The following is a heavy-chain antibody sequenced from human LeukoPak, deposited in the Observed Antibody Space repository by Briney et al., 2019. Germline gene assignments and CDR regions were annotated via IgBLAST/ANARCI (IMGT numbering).Heavy chain of an antibody. CDR3: ARYGSGSNYRDPFGS. J-gene: IGHJ4*02. Sequence: GGSLRLSCVASGFNFDEYAMNWVRQAPGKGLEWISCIYRDSSVKHYADSVRGRFTVSRDNAKNSVYLQMNSLRAEDTAVYFCARYGSGSNYRDPFGSWGQGTLVTVSS. CDR2: IYRDSSVK. V-gene: IGHV3-48*01. D-gene: IGHD3-10*01. CDR1: GFNFDEYA.